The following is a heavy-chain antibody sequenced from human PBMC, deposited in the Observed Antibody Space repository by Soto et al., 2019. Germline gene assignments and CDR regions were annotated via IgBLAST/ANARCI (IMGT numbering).Heavy chain of an antibody. J-gene: IGHJ3*02. CDR2: IWSDGNNK. V-gene: IGHV3-33*01. CDR3: AREGPISGTGAFDI. Sequence: AGGSLRLSCAASGFTFNIHGMHWVRQAPGTGLEWVAVIWSDGNNKFYADSVRGRFTISRDNSKNTLDLQLNSLRVEDTGVYYCAREGPISGTGAFDIWGQGTKVTVSS. D-gene: IGHD6-25*01. CDR1: GFTFNIHG.